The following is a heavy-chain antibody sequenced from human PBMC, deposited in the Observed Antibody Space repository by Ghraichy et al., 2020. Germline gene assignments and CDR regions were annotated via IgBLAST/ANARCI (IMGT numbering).Heavy chain of an antibody. V-gene: IGHV3-74*01. CDR3: ARDYDYIWGTYFSGDYYGMDV. CDR2: INTDGSST. CDR1: GFTFRSYW. D-gene: IGHD3-16*01. Sequence: LSLTCAASGFTFRSYWMHWVRQAPGKGLVWASRINTDGSSTSYADSVKGRFTISRDNAKNTLYLQMNSLRAEDTAVYYCARDYDYIWGTYFSGDYYGMDVWGQGTTVTVSS. J-gene: IGHJ6*02.